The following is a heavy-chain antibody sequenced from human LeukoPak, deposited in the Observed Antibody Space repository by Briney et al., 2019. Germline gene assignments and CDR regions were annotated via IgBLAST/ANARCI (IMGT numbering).Heavy chain of an antibody. CDR2: IYPRDGST. V-gene: IGHV1-46*01. CDR1: GYSFTSNY. Sequence: ASVKVSCKASGYSFTSNYIHWVRQASGQGLEWMGMIYPRDGSTSYAQKFQGRVTVTRDTSTSTVHMELSGLRSEDTAVYYCARDQEAFDYWGQGTLVTVSS. CDR3: ARDQEAFDY. J-gene: IGHJ4*02.